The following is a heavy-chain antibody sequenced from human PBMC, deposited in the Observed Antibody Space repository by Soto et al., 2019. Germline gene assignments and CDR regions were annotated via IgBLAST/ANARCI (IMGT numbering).Heavy chain of an antibody. CDR1: GFTFDDYA. Sequence: EVQLVESGGGLVQPGRSLRLSCAASGFTFDDYAMHWVRQAPGKGLEWVSGISWNSGSIGYADSVKGRFTISRDNAKNSLYLQMNSLRAEDTALYYCAKGNLNSGYAVDWFDPWGQGTLVTVSS. CDR3: AKGNLNSGYAVDWFDP. D-gene: IGHD5-12*01. J-gene: IGHJ5*02. CDR2: ISWNSGSI. V-gene: IGHV3-9*01.